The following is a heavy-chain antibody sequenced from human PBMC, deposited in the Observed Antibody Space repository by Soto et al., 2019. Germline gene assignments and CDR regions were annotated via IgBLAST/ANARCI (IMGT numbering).Heavy chain of an antibody. CDR1: GGSVSGYY. Sequence: SETLSLTCAVYGGSVSGYYWSWIRQPPGKGLEWIGEINHSGSTNYNPSLKSRVTISVDTSKNQFSLKLSSVTAADTAVYYCARGNRNSSGWYRVYGMDVWGQGTTVTVS. J-gene: IGHJ6*02. CDR2: INHSGST. V-gene: IGHV4-34*01. CDR3: ARGNRNSSGWYRVYGMDV. D-gene: IGHD6-19*01.